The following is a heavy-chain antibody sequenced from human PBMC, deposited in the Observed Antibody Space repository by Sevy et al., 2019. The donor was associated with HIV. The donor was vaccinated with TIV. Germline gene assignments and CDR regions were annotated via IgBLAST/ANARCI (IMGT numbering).Heavy chain of an antibody. D-gene: IGHD2-8*02. V-gene: IGHV3-15*01. J-gene: IGHJ6*02. CDR1: GFTFSYAW. Sequence: GGSLRLSCAASGFTFSYAWMTWVRQAPGKGLEWLGRIKSKADGGTTEYADPVKGRFTISRDDSKNTLYLQMNSLKTEDTAVYYCSTDPIIVLLVTDGMDVWGQGTTVTVSS. CDR2: IKSKADGGTT. CDR3: STDPIIVLLVTDGMDV.